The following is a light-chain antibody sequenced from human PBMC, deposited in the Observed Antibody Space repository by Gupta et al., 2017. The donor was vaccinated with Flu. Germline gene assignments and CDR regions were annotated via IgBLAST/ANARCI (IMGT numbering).Light chain of an antibody. CDR3: LQDANLPWT. V-gene: IGKV1-33*01. Sequence: DIQMTQSPSSLSASVGDRVTITCQASQDISNYVNWYQQKPGKAPKLLIYDASHLETGVPSRFSGSGSGTDSTFPISSLQPEDIATDYCLQDANLPWTFGQGTKVEIK. CDR1: QDISNY. J-gene: IGKJ1*01. CDR2: DAS.